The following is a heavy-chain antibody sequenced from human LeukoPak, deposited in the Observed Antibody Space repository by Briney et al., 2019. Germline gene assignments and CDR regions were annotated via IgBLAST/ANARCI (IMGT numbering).Heavy chain of an antibody. D-gene: IGHD7-27*01. J-gene: IGHJ4*02. CDR1: GYTFTGYY. CDR3: ARGGEGPHQPFDY. Sequence: ASVKVSCKASGYTFTGYYMHWVRQAPGQGLEWMGWINPNSGDTNYAQKFQGRVTMTRDTSISTAYMELSRLRSDDTAVYYCARGGEGPHQPFDYWGQGTLVTVSS. V-gene: IGHV1-2*02. CDR2: INPNSGDT.